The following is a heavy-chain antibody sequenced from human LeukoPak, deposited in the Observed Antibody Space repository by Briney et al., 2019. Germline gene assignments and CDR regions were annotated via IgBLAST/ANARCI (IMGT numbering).Heavy chain of an antibody. J-gene: IGHJ5*02. D-gene: IGHD4-17*01. V-gene: IGHV4-39*02. CDR3: AREGKDGDSNWFDT. CDR2: IYYTEST. CDR1: GGSIRSSNFY. Sequence: SETLSLTCTVSGGSIRSSNFYWGWIRQPPGKRLEWIGSIYYTESTYYNPSLQRRVTISVDTSKNQFSLKVYSVTAADTAIYYCAREGKDGDSNWFDTWGQGTLVTVSS.